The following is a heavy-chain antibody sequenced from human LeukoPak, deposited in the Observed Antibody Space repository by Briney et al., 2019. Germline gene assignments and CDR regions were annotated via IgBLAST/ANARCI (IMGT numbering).Heavy chain of an antibody. Sequence: PSETLSLTCTVSGGSISSSSYYWGWIRQPPGKGLEWIGSIYYSGSTYYNASLKSQVSISIDTSKNQFSLKLSSVTAADTAVYYCARGSNRDYYGSGSYYYYYYYMDVWGKGTTVTVSS. D-gene: IGHD3-10*01. CDR3: ARGSNRDYYGSGSYYYYYYYMDV. J-gene: IGHJ6*03. V-gene: IGHV4-39*01. CDR2: IYYSGST. CDR1: GGSISSSSYY.